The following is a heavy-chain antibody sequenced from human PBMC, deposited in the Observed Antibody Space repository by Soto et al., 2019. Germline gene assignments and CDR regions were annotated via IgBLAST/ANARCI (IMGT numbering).Heavy chain of an antibody. D-gene: IGHD3-3*01. V-gene: IGHV4-30-2*01. CDR1: GVSISSDGYS. CDR3: ARAYYDFWTSYHYGMDV. J-gene: IGHJ6*02. Sequence: QLQLQESGSGLVKPSQTLSLTCAVSGVSISSDGYSWSWIRQTQGKGMEWIGFIYQSGSTYYNPSLKSRGSMSVDMSKNQFSLKLTSVTAADTAVYYCARAYYDFWTSYHYGMDVWGQGTTVTVSS. CDR2: IYQSGST.